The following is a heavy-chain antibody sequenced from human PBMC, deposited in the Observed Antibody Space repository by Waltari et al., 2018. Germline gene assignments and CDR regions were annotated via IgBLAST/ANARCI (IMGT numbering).Heavy chain of an antibody. CDR2: IHYSGRT. CDR3: ASSGYYGGPYYFDY. J-gene: IGHJ4*02. V-gene: IGHV4-30-4*08. Sequence: QVQLQESGPGLVKPSQTLSLTCTVSGGSISSGDYYWSWIRQPPGKGLEWIGYIHYSGRTYYNPSLKSRVTIAVDTAKNQFSLKLSSVTAADTAVYYCASSGYYGGPYYFDYWGQGTLVTVSS. D-gene: IGHD3-22*01. CDR1: GGSISSGDYY.